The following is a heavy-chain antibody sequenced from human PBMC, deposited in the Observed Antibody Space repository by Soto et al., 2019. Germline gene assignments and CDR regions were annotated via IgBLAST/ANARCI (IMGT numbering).Heavy chain of an antibody. CDR2: ISYDGSNK. CDR1: GFTFSSYA. Sequence: QVQLVESGGGVVQPGRSLRLSCAASGFTFSSYAMHCVRQAPGKGLEWVAVISYDGSNKYYADSVKGRFTISRDNAKNTLYLQINSLRAEDTAVYYCARELLRYNWNDFAFYFYVMDVWGPGTTGTVSS. CDR3: ARELLRYNWNDFAFYFYVMDV. D-gene: IGHD1-1*01. J-gene: IGHJ6*02. V-gene: IGHV3-30-3*01.